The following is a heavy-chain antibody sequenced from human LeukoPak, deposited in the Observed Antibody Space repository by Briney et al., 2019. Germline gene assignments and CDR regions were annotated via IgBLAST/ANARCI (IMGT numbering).Heavy chain of an antibody. Sequence: PSETLSLTCAVYGGSFSGYYWSWIRQPPGKGLEWIGEINHSGSTNYNPSLKSRVTISVDTSKNQFSLKLSSVTAADTAVYYCGVIITTYGMDVWGQGTTVTVSS. CDR1: GGSFSGYY. D-gene: IGHD3-9*01. J-gene: IGHJ6*02. CDR2: INHSGST. V-gene: IGHV4-34*01. CDR3: GVIITTYGMDV.